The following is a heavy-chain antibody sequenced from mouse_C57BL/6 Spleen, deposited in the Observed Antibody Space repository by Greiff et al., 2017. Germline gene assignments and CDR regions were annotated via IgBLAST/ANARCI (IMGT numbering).Heavy chain of an antibody. Sequence: QVPLKQSGAELVKPGASVKISCKASGYAFRRYWMNWVKQRPGKGLEWIGQIYPGDGDTNYNGKFKGKATLTADKSSSTAYMQLSSLTSEDSAVYCCARETTVDPRDYWGQGTTLTVAS. CDR1: GYAFRRYW. CDR2: IYPGDGDT. CDR3: ARETTVDPRDY. J-gene: IGHJ2*01. D-gene: IGHD1-1*01. V-gene: IGHV1-80*01.